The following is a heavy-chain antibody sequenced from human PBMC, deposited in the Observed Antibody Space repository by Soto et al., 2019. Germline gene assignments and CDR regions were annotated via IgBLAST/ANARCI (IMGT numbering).Heavy chain of an antibody. V-gene: IGHV3-30*18. Sequence: QVQLVESGGGVVQPGRSLRLSCAASGFTFSSSGMHWVRQAPGKGLEWVAVTSFDGSSGYYADSVRGRFTISRDNSNNALYLQMNSLRAEDTAVYYCANSPPAVAGSFDYWVQGALVTVSS. CDR3: ANSPPAVAGSFDY. D-gene: IGHD6-19*01. CDR1: GFTFSSSG. J-gene: IGHJ4*02. CDR2: TSFDGSSG.